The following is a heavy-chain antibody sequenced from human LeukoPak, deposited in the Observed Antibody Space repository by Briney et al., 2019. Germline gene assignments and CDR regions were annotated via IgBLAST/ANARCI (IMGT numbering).Heavy chain of an antibody. Sequence: ASVKVSCKASGYTFTGYYMHWVRQAPGQGLEWMGWIRPNSGGTNYAQKLQGRVTMTRDTPISTAYMELSGLRSDDTAVYYCARKYYYDTSAYNGIDYWGQGTLVTVSS. CDR2: IRPNSGGT. CDR3: ARKYYYDTSAYNGIDY. V-gene: IGHV1-2*02. D-gene: IGHD3-22*01. CDR1: GYTFTGYY. J-gene: IGHJ4*02.